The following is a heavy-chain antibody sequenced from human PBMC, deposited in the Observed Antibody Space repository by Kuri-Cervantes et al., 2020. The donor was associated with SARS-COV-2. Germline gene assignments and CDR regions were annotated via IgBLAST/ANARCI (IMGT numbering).Heavy chain of an antibody. V-gene: IGHV1-2*02. J-gene: IGHJ3*02. CDR2: INTKTGDT. D-gene: IGHD1-26*01. CDR1: GYTFTDYY. Sequence: ASVKVSCKASGYTFTDYYIHWVRQAPGQGLEWMGWINTKTGDTKYAQNFQGRVTMTRDTSISTAYMELSRLRSDDTAVYYCARGGWELLAFDIWGQGTMVTVSS. CDR3: ARGGWELLAFDI.